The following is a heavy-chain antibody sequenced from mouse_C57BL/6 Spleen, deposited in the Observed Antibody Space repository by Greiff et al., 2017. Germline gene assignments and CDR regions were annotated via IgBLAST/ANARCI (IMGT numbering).Heavy chain of an antibody. CDR3: ARERGGYLLLRNFGY. D-gene: IGHD1-1*01. CDR2: IYPGDGDT. V-gene: IGHV1-82*01. Sequence: QVQLQQSGPELVKPGASVKISCKASGYAFSSSWMNWVKQRPGKGLEWIGRIYPGDGDTNYNGKFKGKATLTADKSSSTAYMQLSSLTSEDSAVYFCARERGGYLLLRNFGYWGQGTTLTVSS. J-gene: IGHJ2*01. CDR1: GYAFSSSW.